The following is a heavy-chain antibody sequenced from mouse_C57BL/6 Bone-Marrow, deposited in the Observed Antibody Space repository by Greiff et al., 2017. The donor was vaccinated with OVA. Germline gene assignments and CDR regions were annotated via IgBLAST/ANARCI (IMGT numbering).Heavy chain of an antibody. CDR3: ARGVVHYFDY. CDR2: INPNNGGT. V-gene: IGHV1-26*01. CDR1: GYTFTDYY. D-gene: IGHD1-1*01. J-gene: IGHJ2*01. Sequence: EVQLQQSGPELVKPGASVKISCKASGYTFTDYYMNWVKQSHGKSLEWIGDINPNNGGTSYNQKFKGKATLTVDKSSSTAYMELRSLTSEDSAVYYCARGVVHYFDYWGQGTTLTVSS.